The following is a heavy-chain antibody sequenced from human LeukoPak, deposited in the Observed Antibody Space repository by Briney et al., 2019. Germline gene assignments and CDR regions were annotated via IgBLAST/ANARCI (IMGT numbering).Heavy chain of an antibody. CDR2: INPNSGGT. J-gene: IGHJ6*03. CDR3: GRGFQYQLRGHYYYMDV. CDR1: GYTFTGYY. V-gene: IGHV1-2*02. Sequence: ASVKVSCKASGYTFTGYYMHWVRQAPGQGLEWMGWINPNSGGTNYAQKFQGRVTMTRDTSISTAYMELSRLRSDDTAVYYCGRGFQYQLRGHYYYMDVWSKGTTVTVSS. D-gene: IGHD2-2*01.